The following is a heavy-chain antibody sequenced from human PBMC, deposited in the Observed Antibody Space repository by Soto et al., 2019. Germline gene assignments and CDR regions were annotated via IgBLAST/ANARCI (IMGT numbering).Heavy chain of an antibody. Sequence: QVQLVESGGGVVQPGRSLRLSCAASGFTFSSYGMHWVRKAPGKGLEWVAVISYDGSNKYYADSVKGRFTISRDNSKNTLYLQMNSLRAEDTAVYYCAKDYRRWLQQYYFDYWGQGTLVTVSS. D-gene: IGHD5-12*01. CDR1: GFTFSSYG. J-gene: IGHJ4*02. V-gene: IGHV3-30*18. CDR2: ISYDGSNK. CDR3: AKDYRRWLQQYYFDY.